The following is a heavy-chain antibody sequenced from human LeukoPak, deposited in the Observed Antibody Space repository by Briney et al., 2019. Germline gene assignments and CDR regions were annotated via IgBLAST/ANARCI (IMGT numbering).Heavy chain of an antibody. CDR1: GGSISVYY. Sequence: SETLSLTCTVSGGSISVYYGRWIRQPPGTGLEWIGYFRTRRSTNYSPSLASRVTMSVDTSKNQISLKLRSVTAADTAVYYCARPHSCTDFYAFDIWGQGTMVTVSS. CDR3: ARPHSCTDFYAFDI. V-gene: IGHV4-4*09. D-gene: IGHD2-8*02. J-gene: IGHJ3*02. CDR2: FRTRRST.